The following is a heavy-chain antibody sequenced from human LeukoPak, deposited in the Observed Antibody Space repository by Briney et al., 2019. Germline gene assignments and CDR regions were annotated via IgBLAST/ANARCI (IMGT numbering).Heavy chain of an antibody. J-gene: IGHJ5*02. CDR1: GFTFSSYS. CDR2: ISSSSSYI. CDR3: ARDVSLAAAGANWLDP. D-gene: IGHD6-13*01. V-gene: IGHV3-21*01. Sequence: GGSLRLSCAASGFTFSSYSMNWVRQAPGKGLEWVSSISSSSSYIYYADSVKGRFTISRDNAKNSLYLQMNSLRAEDTAVYYCARDVSLAAAGANWLDPWGQGTLVTVSP.